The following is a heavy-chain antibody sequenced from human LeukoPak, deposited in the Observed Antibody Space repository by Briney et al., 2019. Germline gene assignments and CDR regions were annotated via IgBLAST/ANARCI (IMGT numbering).Heavy chain of an antibody. CDR3: AKGILPTSSGWYNS. Sequence: GGSLRLSCAASGFTFSRYAMSRLPPAPGKGLEWVSALSGSGGSTYYADSVKGRFTISRANSKNKLYLQMNSLRAEDTAVYYCAKGILPTSSGWYNSWGQGTMVTVSS. CDR1: GFTFSRYA. J-gene: IGHJ3*02. CDR2: LSGSGGST. D-gene: IGHD6-19*01. V-gene: IGHV3-23*01.